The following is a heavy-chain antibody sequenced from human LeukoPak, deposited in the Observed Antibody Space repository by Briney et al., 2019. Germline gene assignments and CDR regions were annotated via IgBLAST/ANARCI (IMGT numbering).Heavy chain of an antibody. CDR2: INHSGST. CDR3: ARRGQYSSSWYVDYYYYYMDV. D-gene: IGHD6-13*01. J-gene: IGHJ6*03. CDR1: GGSFSGYY. V-gene: IGHV4-34*01. Sequence: PSETLSLTCAVSGGSFSGYYWSWIRQPPGKGLEGSGEINHSGSTNYNPSLKSRVTISVDTSKNQFSLKLSSVTAADTAVYYCARRGQYSSSWYVDYYYYYMDVWGKGTTVTVSS.